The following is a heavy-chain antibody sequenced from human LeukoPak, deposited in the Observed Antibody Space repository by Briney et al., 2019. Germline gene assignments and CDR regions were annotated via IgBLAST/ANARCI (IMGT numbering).Heavy chain of an antibody. D-gene: IGHD1-26*01. CDR1: GFTFSSYG. V-gene: IGHV3-30*03. CDR3: ARTLVGATKSSFDY. Sequence: GGSLGLSCAASGFTFSSYGMHWVRQAPGKGLEWVAVISYDGSNKYYADSVKGRFTISRDNSKNTLYLQMNSLRAEDTAVYYCARTLVGATKSSFDYWGQGTLVTVSS. CDR2: ISYDGSNK. J-gene: IGHJ4*02.